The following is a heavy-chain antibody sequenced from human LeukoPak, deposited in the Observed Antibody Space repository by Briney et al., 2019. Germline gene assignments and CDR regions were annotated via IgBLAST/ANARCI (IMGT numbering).Heavy chain of an antibody. CDR2: TKSKADDGAI. Sequence: GGSLRLSCVVSGFTFSNAWMTWVRQAPGKGLEWVGRTKSKADDGAIDYAAPVKGRFTISRDDSKNTLYLQMNSLKSEDTAEYYCTTGNRYYDSSGYYQYYFDYWGQGTLVTVSS. CDR3: TTGNRYYDSSGYYQYYFDY. CDR1: GFTFSNAW. J-gene: IGHJ4*02. D-gene: IGHD3-22*01. V-gene: IGHV3-15*01.